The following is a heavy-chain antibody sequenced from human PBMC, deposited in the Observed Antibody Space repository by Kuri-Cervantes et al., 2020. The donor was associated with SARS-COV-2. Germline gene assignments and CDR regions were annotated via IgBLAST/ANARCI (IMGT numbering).Heavy chain of an antibody. D-gene: IGHD4-23*01. V-gene: IGHV3-64*01. Sequence: SLIISCAASGFTFSSYAMHWVRQAPGKRLESVSAISSNGGSTYYANSVKGRFTISRDNSKNTLYLQMGSLRAENMAVYYCARAAYYGGIQDYFDFWGQGTLVTVSS. CDR2: ISSNGGST. CDR3: ARAAYYGGIQDYFDF. J-gene: IGHJ4*01. CDR1: GFTFSSYA.